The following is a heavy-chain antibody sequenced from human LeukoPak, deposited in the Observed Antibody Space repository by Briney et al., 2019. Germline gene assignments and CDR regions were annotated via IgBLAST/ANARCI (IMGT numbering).Heavy chain of an antibody. V-gene: IGHV4-59*08. Sequence: SETLSLTCTVSGGSISGYYWSWIRQPPGKGLEWLGYVYSSGTTTYNPSLKSRVTISLDASKNQVSLKVTSVTAADTAVYYCARPRSSGWFGTFDVWGQGTMVTVSS. CDR2: VYSSGTT. D-gene: IGHD6-19*01. CDR1: GGSISGYY. CDR3: ARPRSSGWFGTFDV. J-gene: IGHJ3*01.